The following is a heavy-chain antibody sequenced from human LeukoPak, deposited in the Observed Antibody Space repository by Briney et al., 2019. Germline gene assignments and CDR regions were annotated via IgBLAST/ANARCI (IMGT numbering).Heavy chain of an antibody. CDR3: ARDGGLGAFDI. CDR2: IIPIFGTA. CDR1: GGTFISYA. D-gene: IGHD3-16*01. V-gene: IGHV1-69*05. Sequence: SVKVSCKASGGTFISYAISWVRQAPAQGLEWMGRIIPIFGTANYAQKFQGRVTITTDESTSTAYMELSSLRSEDTAVYYCARDGGLGAFDIWGQGTMVTVSS. J-gene: IGHJ3*02.